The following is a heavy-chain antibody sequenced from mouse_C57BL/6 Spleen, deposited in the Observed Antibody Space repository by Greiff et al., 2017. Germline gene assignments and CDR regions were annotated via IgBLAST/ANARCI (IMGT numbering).Heavy chain of an antibody. CDR1: GFTFSDYG. CDR2: ISSGSSTI. D-gene: IGHD1-1*01. Sequence: EVHLVESGGGLVKPGGSLKLSCAASGFTFSDYGMHWVRQAPEKGLEWVAYISSGSSTIYYADTVKGRFTISRDNAKNTLFLQMTSLRSEDTAMYYCARGYYYGSSYELAYWGQGTLVTVSA. J-gene: IGHJ3*01. CDR3: ARGYYYGSSYELAY. V-gene: IGHV5-17*01.